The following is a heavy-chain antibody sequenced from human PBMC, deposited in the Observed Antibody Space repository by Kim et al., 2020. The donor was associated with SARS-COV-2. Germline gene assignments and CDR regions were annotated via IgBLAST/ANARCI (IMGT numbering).Heavy chain of an antibody. CDR3: ARSPPRSGNYYLPCWYFDL. D-gene: IGHD3-10*01. Sequence: SQTLSLTCAISGDSVSSNSVAWNWIRQSPSRGLEWLGRTYYRSKWYNDYAVSVKSRMTINPDTSKNQFSLQLNSVTPEDTAVYYCARSPPRSGNYYLPCWYFDLWGRGTLVTVSS. CDR1: GDSVSSNSVA. V-gene: IGHV6-1*01. J-gene: IGHJ2*01. CDR2: TYYRSKWYN.